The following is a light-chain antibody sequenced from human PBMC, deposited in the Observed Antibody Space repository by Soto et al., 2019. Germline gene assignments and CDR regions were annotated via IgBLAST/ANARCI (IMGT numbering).Light chain of an antibody. CDR1: SSNIGTNF. J-gene: IGLJ3*02. CDR3: AAWHDTLSVPNGV. Sequence: QSVLTQPPSASGTPGQRVTISCSGSSSNIGTNFVYWYQQLPGTAPKLIIYRDDQRASGVPDRISGSKSGSSASLAISGLRSEDEAEYYCAAWHDTLSVPNGVFGGGTKLTVL. CDR2: RDD. V-gene: IGLV1-47*01.